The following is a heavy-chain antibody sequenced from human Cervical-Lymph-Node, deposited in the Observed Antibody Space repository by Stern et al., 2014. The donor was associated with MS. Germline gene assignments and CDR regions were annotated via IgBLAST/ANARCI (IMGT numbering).Heavy chain of an antibody. V-gene: IGHV1-69*01. D-gene: IGHD3-16*01. Sequence: QVQLVQSGAEVKKPGSSVKVSCKASGGTFSRYSISWVRQAPGQGLEWMGGIIHVFNMANYALKFQGRVTITADESTSTVYMELSSLRSDDTAVYYCATHGGAALVWASAYWGQGTLVTVSS. CDR2: IIHVFNMA. CDR1: GGTFSRYS. J-gene: IGHJ4*02. CDR3: ATHGGAALVWASAY.